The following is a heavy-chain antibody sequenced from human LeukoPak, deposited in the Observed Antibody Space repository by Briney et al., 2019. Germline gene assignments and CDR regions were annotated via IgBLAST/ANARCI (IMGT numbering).Heavy chain of an antibody. CDR3: ARHFGIAAADDY. CDR1: GGSISSSSYY. CDR2: IYYSGST. D-gene: IGHD6-13*01. V-gene: IGHV4-39*01. J-gene: IGHJ4*02. Sequence: SETLSLTCTVSGGSISSSSYYWRWIRQPPGKGLEWIGSIYYSGSTYYNPSLKSRVTISVDTSKNQFSLKLSSVTAADTAVYCCARHFGIAAADDYWGQGTLVTVSS.